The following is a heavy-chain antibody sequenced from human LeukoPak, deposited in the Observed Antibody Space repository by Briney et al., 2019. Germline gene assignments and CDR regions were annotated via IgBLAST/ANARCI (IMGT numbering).Heavy chain of an antibody. D-gene: IGHD3-16*01. J-gene: IGHJ6*03. CDR3: ARDHWGPTGVYYYYYMDV. Sequence: PGGSLRLSCAASGFTVSSNYMSWVRQAPGKGLEWVSVIYSGGSTYYADSVKGRFTISRDNSKNTLYLQMNSLRAEDTAVYYCARDHWGPTGVYYYYYMDVWGKGTTVTVSS. V-gene: IGHV3-66*02. CDR2: IYSGGST. CDR1: GFTVSSNY.